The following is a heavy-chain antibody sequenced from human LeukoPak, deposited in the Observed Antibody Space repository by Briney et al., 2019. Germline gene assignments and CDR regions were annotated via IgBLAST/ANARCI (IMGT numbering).Heavy chain of an antibody. D-gene: IGHD6-19*01. CDR2: ISGSGGST. Sequence: GGSLRLSCAASGFTFSSYAMSWVRQAPGKGLEWVSAISGSGGSTYYADSVKGRFTISRDNSKNTLYLQMNSLRAEDTAVYCCAKSPREWLGSTFEYWGQGTLVTVSS. J-gene: IGHJ4*02. V-gene: IGHV3-23*01. CDR1: GFTFSSYA. CDR3: AKSPREWLGSTFEY.